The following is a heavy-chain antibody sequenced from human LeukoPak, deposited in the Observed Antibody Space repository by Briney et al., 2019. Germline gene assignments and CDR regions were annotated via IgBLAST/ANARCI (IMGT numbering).Heavy chain of an antibody. CDR1: GFTFSSFA. V-gene: IGHV3-48*04. CDR2: IGRSGKNI. Sequence: PGGSLRLSCAASGFTFSSFAMSWVRQAPGKGLEWVSYIGRSGKNIFYTDSLRGRFIISRDNVQNSLYLQMNSLRAEDTAMYYCARDRGYFDNWGQGTLVTVSS. CDR3: ARDRGYFDN. J-gene: IGHJ4*02.